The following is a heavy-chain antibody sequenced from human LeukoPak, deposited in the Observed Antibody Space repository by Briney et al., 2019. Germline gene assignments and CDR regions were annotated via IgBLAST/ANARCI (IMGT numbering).Heavy chain of an antibody. CDR3: ARGVVATIKMVNNRFDP. D-gene: IGHD5-12*01. V-gene: IGHV4-34*01. CDR2: INHSGST. Sequence: PSETLSLTCAVYGGSFSGYYWSWIRQPPGKGLEWIGEINHSGSTNYNPSLKSRVTISVDTSKNQFSLKLSSVTAADTAVYYCARGVVATIKMVNNRFDPWGQGTLVTVSS. CDR1: GGSFSGYY. J-gene: IGHJ5*02.